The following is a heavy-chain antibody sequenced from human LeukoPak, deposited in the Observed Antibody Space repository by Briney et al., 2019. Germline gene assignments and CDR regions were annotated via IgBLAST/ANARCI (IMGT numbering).Heavy chain of an antibody. V-gene: IGHV6-1*01. D-gene: IGHD1-26*01. Sequence: SQTLSLTCAISGDIVSTNSATWTWLRQSPSRGLEWLGRTYYRSKWSNDYAVSMKSRITISPDTSKNQFSLQLNSVTPEDTAVYYCARLVEASWFDSWGQGTLVTVSS. CDR2: TYYRSKWSN. CDR1: GDIVSTNSAT. J-gene: IGHJ5*01. CDR3: ARLVEASWFDS.